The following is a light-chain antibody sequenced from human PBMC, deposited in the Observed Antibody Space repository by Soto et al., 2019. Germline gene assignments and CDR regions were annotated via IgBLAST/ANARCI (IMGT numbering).Light chain of an antibody. CDR3: QQYNNWPPLT. V-gene: IGKV3-15*01. Sequence: EIVMTQSPATLSVSPGARATLSCRASQSITSNVAWYQQKPGQAPRLLIYGASTRATGIPARFSGSGSGTEFTLTISSLQSEDFAVYYCQQYNNWPPLTFGQGTKVEVK. CDR2: GAS. CDR1: QSITSN. J-gene: IGKJ1*01.